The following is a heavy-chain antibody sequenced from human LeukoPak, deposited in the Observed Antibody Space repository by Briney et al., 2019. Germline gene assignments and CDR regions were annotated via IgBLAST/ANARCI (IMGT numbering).Heavy chain of an antibody. J-gene: IGHJ4*02. CDR3: ARGDIAAAGQRYYYFDY. D-gene: IGHD6-13*01. V-gene: IGHV1-2*02. CDR2: INPNSGGT. CDR1: GYSFTGYY. Sequence: ASVKVSCKASGYSFTGYYMHWVRQAPGQGLEWMGWINPNSGGTNYAQKFQGRVTMTRDTSISTAYMELSRLRSDDTAVYYCARGDIAAAGQRYYYFDYWGQGTLVTVSS.